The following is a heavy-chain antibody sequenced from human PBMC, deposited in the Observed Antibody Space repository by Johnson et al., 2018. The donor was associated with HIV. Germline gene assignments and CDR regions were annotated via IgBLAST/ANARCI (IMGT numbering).Heavy chain of an antibody. CDR3: AKVYSSSVPAPGI. D-gene: IGHD6-6*01. V-gene: IGHV3-30*18. Sequence: QMLLVESGGGVVQPGRSLRLSCAASGFTFSSYGMHWVRKAPGKGLEWVAVISYDGSNKYYADSVKGRFTISRDNSKNTLYLQMNSLRAEDTAVYYCAKVYSSSVPAPGIWGQGTMVTVSS. CDR2: ISYDGSNK. CDR1: GFTFSSYG. J-gene: IGHJ3*02.